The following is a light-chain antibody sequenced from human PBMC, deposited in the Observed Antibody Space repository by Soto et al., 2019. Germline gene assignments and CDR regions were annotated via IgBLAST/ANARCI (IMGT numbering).Light chain of an antibody. CDR1: SSDVGAYNF. CDR2: DVS. CDR3: SSYTSSSTHV. V-gene: IGLV2-14*03. Sequence: QSALTQPASVSGSPGQSITISCTGTSSDVGAYNFVSWYQQHPGKVPKLMIFDVSSRPSGVSDRFSGSKSGNTASLTISFLHAEYEGDYYCSSYTSSSTHVFGSGTKVTVL. J-gene: IGLJ1*01.